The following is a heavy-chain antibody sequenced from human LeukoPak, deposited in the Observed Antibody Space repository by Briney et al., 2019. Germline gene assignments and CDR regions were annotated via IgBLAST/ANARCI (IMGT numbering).Heavy chain of an antibody. CDR2: IYYSGTA. CDR3: ARHERDASLDHALDI. J-gene: IGHJ3*02. Sequence: SETLSLTCTVSGGSISSYYWSWIRQAPGKGLEWIGYIYYSGTASYNPSLKSRVTILVDTSKNQFSLKLSSVTAADTAVYYCARHERDASLDHALDIWGQGTMVTVSS. D-gene: IGHD5-24*01. V-gene: IGHV4-59*08. CDR1: GGSISSYY.